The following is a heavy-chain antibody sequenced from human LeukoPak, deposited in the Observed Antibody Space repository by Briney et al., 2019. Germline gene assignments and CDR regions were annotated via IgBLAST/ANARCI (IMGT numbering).Heavy chain of an antibody. CDR1: GYTFTIYG. CDR3: ARGISDFWSGYYTDYYFDY. J-gene: IGHJ4*02. Sequence: ASVTVSCKASGYTFTIYGISGVRQAPGQGLEWMGWISAYNGNTNYAQKLQGRVTMTTDTSTSTAYMELRSLRSDDTALYYCARGISDFWSGYYTDYYFDYWGQGTLVTVSS. D-gene: IGHD3-3*01. V-gene: IGHV1-18*01. CDR2: ISAYNGNT.